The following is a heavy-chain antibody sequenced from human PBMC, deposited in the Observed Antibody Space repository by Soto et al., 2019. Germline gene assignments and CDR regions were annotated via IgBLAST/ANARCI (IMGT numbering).Heavy chain of an antibody. Sequence: PGGSLRLSCAASGFTFSSYDMHWVRQATGKGLEWVSAIGTAGDTYYPGSVKGRFTISRENAKNSLYLQMNSLRAEDTAVYYCARDLIGGSSSENWFDPWGQGTLVTVSS. CDR3: ARDLIGGSSSENWFDP. CDR2: IGTAGDT. D-gene: IGHD6-13*01. CDR1: GFTFSSYD. J-gene: IGHJ5*02. V-gene: IGHV3-13*01.